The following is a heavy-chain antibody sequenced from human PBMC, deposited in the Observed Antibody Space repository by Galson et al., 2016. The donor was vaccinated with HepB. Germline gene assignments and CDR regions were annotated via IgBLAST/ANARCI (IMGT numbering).Heavy chain of an antibody. Sequence: QSGAEVKKPGESLKISCKGSGYSFTSCWIGWVRQMPGKGLEWMGIIYPDDSDTRYSPSFQGQVTISADKSISTAYLQWISLKASDTAVYYCARLVTTVTPIDYWGQVTLVTVSS. CDR2: IYPDDSDT. D-gene: IGHD4-17*01. J-gene: IGHJ4*02. V-gene: IGHV5-51*01. CDR3: ARLVTTVTPIDY. CDR1: GYSFTSCW.